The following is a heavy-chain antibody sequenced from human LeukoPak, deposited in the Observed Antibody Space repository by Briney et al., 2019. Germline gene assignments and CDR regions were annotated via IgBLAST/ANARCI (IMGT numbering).Heavy chain of an antibody. CDR1: GGSINNYY. CDR3: ARGLMIRGGSDAFDI. V-gene: IGHV4-4*07. D-gene: IGHD3-10*01. J-gene: IGHJ3*02. Sequence: SETLSLTCTVSGGSINNYYWSWIRQPAGKGPEWIGRIYTSGSTNYNPSLKSRVTMSVDTSKNQFSLRLTSVTAADAAVYYCARGLMIRGGSDAFDIWGQGTMVTVSS. CDR2: IYTSGST.